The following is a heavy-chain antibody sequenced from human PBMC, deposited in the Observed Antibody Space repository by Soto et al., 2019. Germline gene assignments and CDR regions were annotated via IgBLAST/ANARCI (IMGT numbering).Heavy chain of an antibody. CDR3: ASSSLWYDLVVPAAIRFDP. V-gene: IGHV5-51*01. Sequence: GESLKISCKGSGYSFTSYWIGWVRQMPGKGLEWMGIIYPGDSDTRYSPSFQGQVTIAADKSISTAYLQWSSLKASDTAMYYCASSSLWYDLVVPAAIRFDPWGQGTLVTVSS. CDR2: IYPGDSDT. CDR1: GYSFTSYW. J-gene: IGHJ5*02. D-gene: IGHD2-2*01.